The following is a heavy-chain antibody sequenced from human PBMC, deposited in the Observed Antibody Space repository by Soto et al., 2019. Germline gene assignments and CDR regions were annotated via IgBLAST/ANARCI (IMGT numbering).Heavy chain of an antibody. V-gene: IGHV4-31*03. CDR1: GGSISSGGYY. J-gene: IGHJ4*02. Sequence: SETLSLTCTVSGGSISSGGYYWSWIRQHPGKGLEWIGYIYYSGSTYYNPSLKSRVTISVDTSKNQFSLKLSSVTAADTAVYYCARDPSPLPYFDYWGQGTLVTVSS. CDR3: ARDPSPLPYFDY. CDR2: IYYSGST.